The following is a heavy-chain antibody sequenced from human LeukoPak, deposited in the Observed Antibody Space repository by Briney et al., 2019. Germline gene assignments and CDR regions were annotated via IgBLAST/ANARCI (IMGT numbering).Heavy chain of an antibody. V-gene: IGHV3-33*01. CDR1: GFTFSSYG. D-gene: IGHD3-16*02. CDR3: ARDHGGDYVWGSYRYLDY. CDR2: IWYDGSNK. J-gene: IGHJ4*02. Sequence: GGSLRLSCAASGFTFSSYGMHWVRQASGKGLEWVAVIWYDGSNKYYADSVKGRFTISRDNSKNTLYLQMNSLRAEDTAVYYCARDHGGDYVWGSYRYLDYWGQGTLVTVSS.